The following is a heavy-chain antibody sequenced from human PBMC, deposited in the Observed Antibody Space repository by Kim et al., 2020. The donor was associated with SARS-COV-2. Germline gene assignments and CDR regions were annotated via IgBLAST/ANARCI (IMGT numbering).Heavy chain of an antibody. J-gene: IGHJ4*02. CDR2: IDPTGDT. V-gene: IGHV3-13*01. CDR3: TRACNYYDISAAY. CDR1: GFPVNTYD. Sequence: GGSPRLSCAASGFPVNTYDMHWVRLTTGEGLEWVSSIDPTGDTYYPDSVKGRFTISRDNAKNSLYLQMNSLTVGDTAVYFCTRACNYYDISAAYWGQGTLVTVSS. D-gene: IGHD3-22*01.